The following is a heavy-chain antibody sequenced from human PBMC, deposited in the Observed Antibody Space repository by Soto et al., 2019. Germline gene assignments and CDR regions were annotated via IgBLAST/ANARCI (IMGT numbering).Heavy chain of an antibody. J-gene: IGHJ4*02. Sequence: EVQLLESGGGLVQPGGSLRLSCAASGFTFSSYAMSWVRQAPGKGLEWVSAISGSGGSTYYADSVKGRFTISRDNSKNTLYLQMNSLRAEGTGVYYCSKDLHYYDFWSGYFGYWGQGTLVTVSS. D-gene: IGHD3-3*01. CDR3: SKDLHYYDFWSGYFGY. CDR2: ISGSGGST. CDR1: GFTFSSYA. V-gene: IGHV3-23*01.